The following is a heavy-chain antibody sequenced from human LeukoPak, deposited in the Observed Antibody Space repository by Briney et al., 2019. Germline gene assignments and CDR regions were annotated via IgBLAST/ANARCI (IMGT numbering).Heavy chain of an antibody. V-gene: IGHV3-23*01. J-gene: IGHJ4*02. Sequence: GGSLRLSCAASGFTFRSYVMSWVRLAPGKGLEWVSGLNTDGAWIYYADSVKGRFTISRDNSKNTLYLQMNSLRAEDTAVYYCAKDFPITVVRGVINSFDYWGQGTLVTVSS. CDR1: GFTFRSYV. CDR3: AKDFPITVVRGVINSFDY. D-gene: IGHD3-10*01. CDR2: LNTDGAWI.